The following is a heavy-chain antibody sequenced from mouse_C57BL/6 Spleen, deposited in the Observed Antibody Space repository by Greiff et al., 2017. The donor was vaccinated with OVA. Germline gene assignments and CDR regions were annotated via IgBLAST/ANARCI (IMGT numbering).Heavy chain of an antibody. CDR1: GYSFTGYF. J-gene: IGHJ2*01. Sequence: VQLQQSGPELVKPGDSVKISCKASGYSFTGYFMNWVMQSHGKSLEWIGRINPYNGDTFYNQKFKGKATLTVDKSSSTAHMELRSLTSEDSAVYYCARSGYDYDPFDYWGQGTTRTVSS. V-gene: IGHV1-20*01. CDR2: INPYNGDT. CDR3: ARSGYDYDPFDY. D-gene: IGHD2-4*01.